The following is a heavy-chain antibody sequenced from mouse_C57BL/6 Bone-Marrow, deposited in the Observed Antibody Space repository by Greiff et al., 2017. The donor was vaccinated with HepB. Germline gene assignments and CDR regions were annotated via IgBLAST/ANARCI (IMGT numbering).Heavy chain of an antibody. CDR1: GYTFTSYW. D-gene: IGHD2-2*01. CDR3: ARRGYPSWFAY. Sequence: QVQLQQPGAGLVKPGASVKLSCKASGYTFTSYWMHWVKQRPGQGLEWIGMIHPNSGSTNYNEKFKSKATLTVDKSSSTAYMQLSSLTSEDSAVYYCARRGYPSWFAYWGQGTLVTVSA. V-gene: IGHV1-64*01. CDR2: IHPNSGST. J-gene: IGHJ3*01.